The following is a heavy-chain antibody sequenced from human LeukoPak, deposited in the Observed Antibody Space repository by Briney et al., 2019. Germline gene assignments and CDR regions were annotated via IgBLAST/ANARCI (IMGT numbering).Heavy chain of an antibody. J-gene: IGHJ5*02. CDR2: IYYSGST. V-gene: IGHV4-31*03. CDR1: GGSISSGGYY. D-gene: IGHD3-10*01. CDR3: SMVRGVTTNWFDP. Sequence: SQTLSLTCTVSGGSISSGGYYWSWIRQHPGKGLAWIGYIYYSGSTYYNPSLKSRVTISVDTSKNQFSLKLSSVTAADTAVYYCSMVRGVTTNWFDPWGQGTLVTVSS.